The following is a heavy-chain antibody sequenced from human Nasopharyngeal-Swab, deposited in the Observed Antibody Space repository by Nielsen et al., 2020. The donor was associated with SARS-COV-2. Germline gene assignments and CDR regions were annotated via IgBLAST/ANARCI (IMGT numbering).Heavy chain of an antibody. J-gene: IGHJ4*02. D-gene: IGHD6-19*01. CDR2: FLSSGTT. CDR1: GGSITSSEYY. CDR3: AGATLAGLDY. Sequence: SETLSLTCSVSGGSITSSEYYWDWIRQSPGRGLAWIGTFLSSGTTFYNPSLKSRVTMSVDISRNHFSLRLRSVTAADSAIYYCAGATLAGLDYWGQGTLTTVSS. V-gene: IGHV4-39*02.